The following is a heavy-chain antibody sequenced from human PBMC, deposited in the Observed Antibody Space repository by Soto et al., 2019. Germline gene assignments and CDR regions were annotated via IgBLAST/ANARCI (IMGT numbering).Heavy chain of an antibody. CDR1: GFTFDDYA. V-gene: IGHV3-9*01. CDR3: VKDIMTGGVAPGYYYGMDV. Sequence: ESGGGLVRPGRSLRLSCAASGFTFDDYAMHWVRQAPGKGLQWVSGISWDGNNRVYAESVKGRFTISRDNAKNAVFLQMDSLRPEDTALYYCVKDIMTGGVAPGYYYGMDVWGQGTTVTVSS. CDR2: ISWDGNNR. D-gene: IGHD3-16*01. J-gene: IGHJ6*02.